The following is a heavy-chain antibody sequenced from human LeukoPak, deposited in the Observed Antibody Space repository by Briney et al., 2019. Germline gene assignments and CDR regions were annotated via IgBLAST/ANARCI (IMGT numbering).Heavy chain of an antibody. Sequence: PSETLSLTCTVSGGSISSYYWSWIRQPPGKGLEWIGYIYYSGSTNYNPSLKSRVTISVDTSKNQFSLKLSSVTAAGTAVYYCARESADIVATIRDAFDIWGQGTMVTVSS. J-gene: IGHJ3*02. CDR2: IYYSGST. D-gene: IGHD5-12*01. CDR1: GGSISSYY. V-gene: IGHV4-59*01. CDR3: ARESADIVATIRDAFDI.